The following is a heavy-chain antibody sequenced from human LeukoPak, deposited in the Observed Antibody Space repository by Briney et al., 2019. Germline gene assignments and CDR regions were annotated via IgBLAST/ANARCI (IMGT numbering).Heavy chain of an antibody. CDR2: INHSGST. Sequence: SETLSLTCAVYGGSFSGYYWSWIRQPPGKGLEWIGEINHSGSTNYNPSLKSRVTISVDTSKNQFSLKLSSVTAADTAVYYCARDLYGSGRYQRDYWGQGTLVTVSS. CDR3: ARDLYGSGRYQRDY. V-gene: IGHV4-34*01. CDR1: GGSFSGYY. D-gene: IGHD3-10*01. J-gene: IGHJ4*02.